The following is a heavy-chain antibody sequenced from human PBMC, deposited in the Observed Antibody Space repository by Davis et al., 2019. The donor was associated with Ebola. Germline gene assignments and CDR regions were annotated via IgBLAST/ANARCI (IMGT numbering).Heavy chain of an antibody. D-gene: IGHD4/OR15-4a*01. CDR1: GFTFSSYW. J-gene: IGHJ4*02. Sequence: PGGSLRLSCAASGFTFSSYWMHWVRQAPGKGLVWVSRIHTDESDTIYAESVKGRFTISRDNAKNTLYLQMNSLRAEDTAVYYCARGSRTIIPDWGQGTLVTVSS. V-gene: IGHV3-74*01. CDR3: ARGSRTIIPD. CDR2: IHTDESDT.